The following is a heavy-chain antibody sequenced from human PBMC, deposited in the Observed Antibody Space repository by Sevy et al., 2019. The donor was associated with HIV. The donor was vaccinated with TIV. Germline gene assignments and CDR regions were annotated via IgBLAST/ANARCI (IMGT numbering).Heavy chain of an antibody. CDR1: GFIFNNYG. Sequence: GGSLRLSCAASGFIFNNYGMHWVRQAPGKGLEWVAVIWHDGSKRYYGDSVRGRFSISRDDSKNTLYLEMNSLRAEDTAVYYCVSGGGSSWYGRDYFETWGQGTLVTVSS. CDR2: IWHDGSKR. J-gene: IGHJ4*02. CDR3: VSGGGSSWYGRDYFET. V-gene: IGHV3-33*01. D-gene: IGHD6-13*01.